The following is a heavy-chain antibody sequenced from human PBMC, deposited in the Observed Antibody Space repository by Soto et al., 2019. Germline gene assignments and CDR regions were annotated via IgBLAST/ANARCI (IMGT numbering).Heavy chain of an antibody. Sequence: TLSLTCSLRVDSIGTITYFWGWIRQSPGKGLDCIGSVYYTGDSYYNPSLRSRVTISIDTSKNQFSLKLISVTAADTAVYYCARHFVAVVIKGWGYW. V-gene: IGHV4-39*01. CDR1: VDSIGTITYF. D-gene: IGHD3-22*01. J-gene: IGHJ4*01. CDR3: ARHFVAVVIKGWGY. CDR2: VYYTGDS.